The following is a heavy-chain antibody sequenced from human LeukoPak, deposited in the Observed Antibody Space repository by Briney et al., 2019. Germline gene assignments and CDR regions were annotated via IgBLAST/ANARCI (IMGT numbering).Heavy chain of an antibody. CDR1: GFTVSSNY. V-gene: IGHV3-53*01. CDR2: IYVDGST. Sequence: GGSLRLSCAASGFTVSSNYMNWVRQALGKGLEWVSGIYVDGSTYYADSVKGRFTISRDNSRNTLYLQMNSLRAEDTAVYYCPRITAYDDSWGQGTLVTVSS. J-gene: IGHJ5*01. D-gene: IGHD1-20*01. CDR3: PRITAYDDS.